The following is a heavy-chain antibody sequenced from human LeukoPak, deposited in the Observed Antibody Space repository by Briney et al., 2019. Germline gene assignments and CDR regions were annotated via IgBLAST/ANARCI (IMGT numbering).Heavy chain of an antibody. J-gene: IGHJ5*02. Sequence: GGSVSLLCAASGFPVSSIYMSWVRQAPGKGLEWVSVIYSGGSTYYADSVKGRFTISRDNSKNTLYLQMNSLRAEDTAVYYCARAGYYYDSSGYHYVYHWPRGTLVTVSS. CDR3: ARAGYYYDSSGYHYVYH. CDR1: GFPVSSIY. D-gene: IGHD3-22*01. CDR2: IYSGGST. V-gene: IGHV3-53*01.